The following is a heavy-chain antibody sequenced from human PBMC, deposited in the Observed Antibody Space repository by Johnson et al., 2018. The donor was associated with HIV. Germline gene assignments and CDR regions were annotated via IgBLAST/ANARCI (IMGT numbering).Heavy chain of an antibody. V-gene: IGHV3-30*02. CDR2: IWYDGSNK. J-gene: IGHJ3*02. CDR1: KFTFTNYW. D-gene: IGHD6-19*01. Sequence: QVQLVESGGGLVQPGGSLRLSCADSKFTFTNYWMSWVRQAPGKGLEWVAVIWYDGSNKHYADSVKGRFTISRDNSKNMLDLQMNSLTTEDTAIYYCAKGSGWYSAFDIWGQGTMVTVSS. CDR3: AKGSGWYSAFDI.